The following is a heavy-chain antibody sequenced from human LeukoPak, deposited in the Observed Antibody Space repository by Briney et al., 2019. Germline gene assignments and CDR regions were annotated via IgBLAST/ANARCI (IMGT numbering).Heavy chain of an antibody. V-gene: IGHV1-69*05. CDR3: ARGDEIAAAASNWYFDL. Sequence: SVKVSCKASGGTFSSYAISWVRQAPGQGLEWMGGIIPIFGTANYAQKFQGRVTITTDESTSTAYMELSSLRSEDTAVYYCARGDEIAAAASNWYFDLWGRGTLVTVSS. D-gene: IGHD6-13*01. CDR2: IIPIFGTA. CDR1: GGTFSSYA. J-gene: IGHJ2*01.